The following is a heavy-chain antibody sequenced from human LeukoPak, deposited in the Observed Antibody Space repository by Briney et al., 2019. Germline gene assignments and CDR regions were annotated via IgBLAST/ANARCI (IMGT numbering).Heavy chain of an antibody. CDR3: AKDVSWNWFDP. CDR2: IKSKTDGGTP. D-gene: IGHD2-15*01. V-gene: IGHV3-15*01. CDR1: GFTFSNAW. Sequence: GGSLRLSCAASGFTFSNAWMSWVRQPPGRGLEWVGRIKSKTDGGTPDHAAPVKGRFTISRDNSKNTLYLQMNTLRAEDTAVYYCAKDVSWNWFDPWGQGTLVTVSS. J-gene: IGHJ5*02.